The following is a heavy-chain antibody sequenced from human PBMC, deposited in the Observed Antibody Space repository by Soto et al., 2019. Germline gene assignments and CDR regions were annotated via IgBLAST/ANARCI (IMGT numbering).Heavy chain of an antibody. J-gene: IGHJ5*02. CDR3: ASSKYDVVAGAVWFAP. V-gene: IGHV4-30-2*01. CDR1: GGSITSGGYS. CDR2: MYHSGNT. Sequence: QLQLQESGSGLVKPSETLSLNCAVSGGSITSGGYSWGWIRQPPGQGLEWIGYMYHSGNTYYNPSLKGRVTITLDHSRNQVSLLLNSGPAADAAVYFCASSKYDVVAGAVWFAPWGQGTLVTVSS. D-gene: IGHD2-21*01.